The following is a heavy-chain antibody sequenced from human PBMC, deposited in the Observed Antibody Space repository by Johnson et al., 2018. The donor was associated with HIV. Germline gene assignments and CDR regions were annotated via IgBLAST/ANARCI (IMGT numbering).Heavy chain of an antibody. D-gene: IGHD2-8*02. CDR3: AKDPIVLVVYAISAFDI. CDR2: IKEDGSED. J-gene: IGHJ3*02. V-gene: IGHV3-7*05. CDR1: GFTFSQYW. Sequence: EVQLVESGGGLVQRGGSLRLSCAASGFTFSQYWMSWVRQAPGKGLEWLANIKEDGSEDYHLDSLRGRFTISRDNAKRSMYRQMDSLRAEDTAVYYCAKDPIVLVVYAISAFDIWGQGTMVTVSS.